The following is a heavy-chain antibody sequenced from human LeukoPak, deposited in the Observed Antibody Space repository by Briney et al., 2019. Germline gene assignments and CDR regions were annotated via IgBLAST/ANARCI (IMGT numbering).Heavy chain of an antibody. CDR2: MSGSGSST. J-gene: IGHJ4*02. CDR3: AKDAQGLVRGGIYFDF. V-gene: IGHV3-23*01. CDR1: GFTFKTYA. Sequence: GGSLRLSCAASGFTFKTYAMNWVRQVPGKGPEWVSSMSGSGSSTDYADSVKGRFTISRDNSKNTLYLQMNSLRAEDTALYYCAKDAQGLVRGGIYFDFWGRGSLVTVSP. D-gene: IGHD6-19*01.